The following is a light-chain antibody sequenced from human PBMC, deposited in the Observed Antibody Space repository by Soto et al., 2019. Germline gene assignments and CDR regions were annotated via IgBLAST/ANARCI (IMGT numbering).Light chain of an antibody. CDR3: MQALHTPWT. CDR2: LGS. V-gene: IGKV2-28*01. CDR1: QSLLHSNGYNY. Sequence: DIVMTQSPLSLPVTPGEPASISCSSSQSLLHSNGYNYLDWYLQKPGQSPQLLIYLGSNRASGVPDRFSGSGAGTDFTLKISRVEDEDVGVYYCMQALHTPWTFGQGTKVEIK. J-gene: IGKJ1*01.